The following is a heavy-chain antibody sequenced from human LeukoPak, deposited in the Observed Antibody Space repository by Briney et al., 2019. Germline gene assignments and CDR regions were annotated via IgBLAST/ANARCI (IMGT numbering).Heavy chain of an antibody. CDR3: ARARGLGYGDNVRWFDP. Sequence: GGSLRLSCAASGFTFSSYWMHWVRQPPGKGLVWVSRINSDESSTNYADSVKGRFTISRDNAKNTLYLQMNSLRAEDTAVYYCARARGLGYGDNVRWFDPWGQGTLVTVSS. V-gene: IGHV3-74*01. CDR2: INSDESST. CDR1: GFTFSSYW. J-gene: IGHJ5*02. D-gene: IGHD4-17*01.